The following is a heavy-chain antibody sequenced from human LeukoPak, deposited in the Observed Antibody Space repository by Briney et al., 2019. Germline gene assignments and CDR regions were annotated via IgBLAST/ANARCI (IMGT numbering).Heavy chain of an antibody. CDR1: GFTFNTHA. D-gene: IGHD3-9*01. CDR2: VSDTGDLR. CDR3: VKGGLRSGYSFED. Sequence: PGGSLRLSCAASGFTFNTHAISWVRQAPGKGLEWVAAVSDTGDLRYSANSVKGRFAVSRDNSKNTAFLQMYSPRAEDTALYYCVKGGLRSGYSFEDWGQGTLVSVSS. V-gene: IGHV3-23*01. J-gene: IGHJ4*02.